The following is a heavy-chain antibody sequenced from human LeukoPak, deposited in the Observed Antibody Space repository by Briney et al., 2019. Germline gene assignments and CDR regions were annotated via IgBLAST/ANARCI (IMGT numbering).Heavy chain of an antibody. D-gene: IGHD2-8*01. V-gene: IGHV3-7*04. CDR2: INQDGSQT. Sequence: PGGSLRLSCAASGFTFSSYWMSWVRQTPGEGLEYLANINQDGSQTYYMDSVKGRFTISRDNAKNSVYLQMNSLRAENTAVYYCTRGSLMLYALFEYWGQGTLVTVSS. CDR3: TRGSLMLYALFEY. J-gene: IGHJ4*02. CDR1: GFTFSSYW.